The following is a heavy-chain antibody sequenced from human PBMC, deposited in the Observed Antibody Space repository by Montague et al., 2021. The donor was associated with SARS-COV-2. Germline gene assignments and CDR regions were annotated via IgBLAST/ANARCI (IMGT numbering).Heavy chain of an antibody. D-gene: IGHD4-17*01. CDR2: IYYSGST. Sequence: SETLSLTPTVSGGSIRTSSYYWGWIRQPPGKGLDWIGSIYYSGSTNYNPSLKSRVTISVDTSKNQFSLKLSSVTAADTAVYYCARYTRQIRLIVFDYGMDVWGQGTTVTVSS. J-gene: IGHJ6*02. V-gene: IGHV4-39*07. CDR3: ARYTRQIRLIVFDYGMDV. CDR1: GGSIRTSSYY.